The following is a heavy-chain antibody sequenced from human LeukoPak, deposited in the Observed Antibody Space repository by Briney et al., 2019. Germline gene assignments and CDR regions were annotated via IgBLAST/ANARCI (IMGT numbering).Heavy chain of an antibody. CDR2: IYTSGST. D-gene: IGHD4-17*01. CDR3: ARAGPQYGDPEYSQY. Sequence: SETLSLTCTVSGGSISSYYWSWIRQPAGKGLEWIGRIYTSGSTNYNPSLKSRVTMSVDTSKNQFSLKLSSVTAADTAVYYCARAGPQYGDPEYSQYWGQGTLVTISS. CDR1: GGSISSYY. J-gene: IGHJ1*01. V-gene: IGHV4-4*07.